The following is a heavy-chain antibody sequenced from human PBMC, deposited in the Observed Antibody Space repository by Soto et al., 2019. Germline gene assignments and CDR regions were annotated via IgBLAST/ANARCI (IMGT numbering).Heavy chain of an antibody. CDR2: ISSDGSHQ. CDR3: ARPYCRSTRCYLYYYGMEV. Sequence: QVQVVESGGGVVQPGTSLRLSCAASGFTFSVSAIHWVRQAPGKGLEWVAVISSDGSHQYYADSVRGRFNSPRDNPKNTLYLQMNRLRAEDTAVYYCARPYCRSTRCYLYYYGMEVWGPGTTVTVSS. CDR1: GFTFSVSA. J-gene: IGHJ6*02. D-gene: IGHD2-2*01. V-gene: IGHV3-30-3*01.